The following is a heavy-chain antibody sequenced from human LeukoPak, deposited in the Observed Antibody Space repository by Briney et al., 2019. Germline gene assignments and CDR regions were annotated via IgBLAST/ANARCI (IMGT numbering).Heavy chain of an antibody. D-gene: IGHD6-19*01. CDR2: ISWASGSI. Sequence: PGGSLRLSCAASGFTFSDYSMNWVRQAPGKGLEWVSGISWASGSIGYADSVKGRFTISRDNAKNSLYLQMNSLRAEDMALYYCAKASSRSFSSGYYGNAFDIWGQGTMVTVSS. J-gene: IGHJ3*02. CDR3: AKASSRSFSSGYYGNAFDI. CDR1: GFTFSDYS. V-gene: IGHV3-9*03.